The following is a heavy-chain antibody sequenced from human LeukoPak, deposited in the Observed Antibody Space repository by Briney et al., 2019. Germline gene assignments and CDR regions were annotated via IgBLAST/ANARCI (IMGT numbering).Heavy chain of an antibody. CDR3: ARGRYCSGGSCYPFDY. CDR1: GGSISSYY. CDR2: IYYSGST. D-gene: IGHD2-15*01. V-gene: IGHV4-59*01. Sequence: SETLSLTRTVSGGSISSYYWSWIRQPPGKGLEWIGYIYYSGSTNYNPSLKSRVTISVDTSKNQFSLKLSSVTAADTAVYYCARGRYCSGGSCYPFDYWGQGTLVTVSS. J-gene: IGHJ4*02.